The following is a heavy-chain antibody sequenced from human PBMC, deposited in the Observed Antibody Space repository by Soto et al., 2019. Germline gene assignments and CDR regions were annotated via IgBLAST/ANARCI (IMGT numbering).Heavy chain of an antibody. CDR1: GSTFIAAN. CDR2: ISSSGTSA. Sequence: QVQLEESGGGLVKPGGSLRLSVAAPGSTFIAANMSWIRQAPNKGLEYISYISSSGTSANYADSVKGRFTISRDNAKNSLYLQMNSLRAEDTAVYYCARDRGAVTGQYFDYWGQGALVTVSS. CDR3: ARDRGAVTGQYFDY. D-gene: IGHD6-19*01. J-gene: IGHJ4*02. V-gene: IGHV3-11*05.